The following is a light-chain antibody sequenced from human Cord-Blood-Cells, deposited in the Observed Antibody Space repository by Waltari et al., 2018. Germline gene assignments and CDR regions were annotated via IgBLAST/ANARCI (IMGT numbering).Light chain of an antibody. V-gene: IGLV1-47*01. J-gene: IGLJ1*01. CDR2: RNN. CDR1: SSNIGSNY. CDR3: AAWDDSLSGYV. Sequence: QSVLTQPPSASGTPGQRVTISCSGRSSNIGSNYVYWYQQLPGTAPKLLIYRNNQRPAGVPHRFSGPKSGTSASLAISGLRSEDEADYYCAAWDDSLSGYVFGTGTKVTVL.